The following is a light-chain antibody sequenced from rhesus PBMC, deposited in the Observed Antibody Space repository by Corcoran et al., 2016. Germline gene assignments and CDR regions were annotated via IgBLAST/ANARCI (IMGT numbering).Light chain of an antibody. CDR3: QHGYGTPLT. V-gene: IGKV1-74*01. CDR2: KAS. CDR1: ENVNNY. J-gene: IGKJ4*01. Sequence: DIQMTQSPSSLSASVGDRVTITCRASENVNNYLNWYQQKQGKAPKLLIYKASTLQSGVPSRFSGIGSGTDSTFTISSLQPEDVATYYCQHGYGTPLTFGGGTKVEIK.